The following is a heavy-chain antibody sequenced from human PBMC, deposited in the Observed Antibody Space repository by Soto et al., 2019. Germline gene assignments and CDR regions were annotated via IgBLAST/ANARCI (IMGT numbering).Heavy chain of an antibody. V-gene: IGHV4-39*02. CDR2: CYCSAST. CDR1: GGSISSISFY. Sequence: SETLSLTCTVSGGSISSISFYWGWIRQPPGKGLEWIGRCYCSASTYYNPPLKSRILISVHTYKNKFSLNLRSVTAEDTAVYYCVREGYCINGVCYFGGIAYWVQGTLVTVSS. J-gene: IGHJ4*02. CDR3: VREGYCINGVCYFGGIAY. D-gene: IGHD2-8*01.